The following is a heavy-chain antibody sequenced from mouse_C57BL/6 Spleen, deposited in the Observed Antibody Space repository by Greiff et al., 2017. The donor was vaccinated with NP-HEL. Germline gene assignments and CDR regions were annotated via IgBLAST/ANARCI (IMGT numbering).Heavy chain of an antibody. D-gene: IGHD2-3*01. CDR1: GYAFSSSW. Sequence: QVQLKESGPELVKPGASVTISCKASGYAFSSSWMNWVKQRPGKGLEWIGRIYPGDGDTNYNGKFKGKATLTADKSSSTAYMQLSSLTSEDSAVYFCARNGDGYSAWFAYWGQGTLVTVSA. CDR2: IYPGDGDT. V-gene: IGHV1-82*01. CDR3: ARNGDGYSAWFAY. J-gene: IGHJ3*01.